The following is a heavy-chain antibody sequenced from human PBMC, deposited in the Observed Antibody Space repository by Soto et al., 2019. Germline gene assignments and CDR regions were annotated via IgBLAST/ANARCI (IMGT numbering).Heavy chain of an antibody. D-gene: IGHD1-26*01. Sequence: SETLSLTCAVSGGSISSGGYSWSWIRQPPGKGLEWIGYIYHSGSTNYNPSLKSRVTISVDTSKNQFSLKLSSVTAADTAVYYCARHEGSYGLLDYFDYWGQGTLVTVSS. CDR1: GGSISSGGYS. CDR3: ARHEGSYGLLDYFDY. J-gene: IGHJ4*02. V-gene: IGHV4-61*08. CDR2: IYHSGST.